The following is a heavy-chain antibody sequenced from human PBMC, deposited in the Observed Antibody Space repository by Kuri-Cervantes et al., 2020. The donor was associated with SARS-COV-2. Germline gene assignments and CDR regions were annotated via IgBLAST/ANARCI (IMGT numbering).Heavy chain of an antibody. Sequence: GGSLRLSCKGSGYSFTNYWIGWVRQMPGKGLAWMGIIYPGDSDTRYSPSFQGQVTISADKSINTAFLQWSSLKASDTAIYYCARRAYGEEVDYYYMDVWGKGTAVTVSS. CDR1: GYSFTNYW. V-gene: IGHV5-51*01. J-gene: IGHJ6*03. D-gene: IGHD4-17*01. CDR3: ARRAYGEEVDYYYMDV. CDR2: IYPGDSDT.